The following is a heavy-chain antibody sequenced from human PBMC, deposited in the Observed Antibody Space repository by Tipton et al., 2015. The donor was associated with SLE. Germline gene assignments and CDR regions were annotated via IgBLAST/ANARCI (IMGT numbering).Heavy chain of an antibody. J-gene: IGHJ3*02. V-gene: IGHV4-31*03. D-gene: IGHD1-20*01. CDR1: GGSISSGGYY. Sequence: TLSLTCTVSGGSISSGGYYWSWIRQHPGKGLEWMGYIYYSGGTYYNPSLKSRVPISVDTSKNQFSLKLSSVTAADTAVYYCARLITGYHDALDIWGQGTMVTVSS. CDR2: IYYSGGT. CDR3: ARLITGYHDALDI.